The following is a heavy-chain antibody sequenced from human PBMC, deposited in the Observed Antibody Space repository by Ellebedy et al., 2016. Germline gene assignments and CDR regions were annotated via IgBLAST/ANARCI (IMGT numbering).Heavy chain of an antibody. Sequence: GESLKISXAASGFTFSSYSMNWVRQAPGKGLEWVSSISSSSSYIYYADSVKGRFTISRDNAKNSLYLQMNSLRAEDTAVYYCARDPGSWGGSPRLSPFDYWGQGTLVTVSS. CDR2: ISSSSSYI. V-gene: IGHV3-21*01. CDR3: ARDPGSWGGSPRLSPFDY. D-gene: IGHD2-15*01. CDR1: GFTFSSYS. J-gene: IGHJ4*02.